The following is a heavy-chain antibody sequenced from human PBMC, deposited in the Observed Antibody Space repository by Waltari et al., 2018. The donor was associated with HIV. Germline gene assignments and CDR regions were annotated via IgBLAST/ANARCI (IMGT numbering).Heavy chain of an antibody. CDR2: IYYSGST. V-gene: IGHV4-39*01. Sequence: QLQLQESGPGLVKPSETLSLTCTVSGGSISSSSYYWGWIRHPPGKGLEWIGSIYYSGSTYYNPSLKSRVTISVDTSKNQFSLKLSSVTAADTAVYYCARAVQGYCSGGSCENYFDYWGQGTLVTVSS. D-gene: IGHD2-15*01. CDR1: GGSISSSSYY. J-gene: IGHJ4*02. CDR3: ARAVQGYCSGGSCENYFDY.